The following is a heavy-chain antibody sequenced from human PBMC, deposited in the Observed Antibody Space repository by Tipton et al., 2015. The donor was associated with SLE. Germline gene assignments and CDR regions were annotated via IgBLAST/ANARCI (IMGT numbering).Heavy chain of an antibody. Sequence: QLVQSGAEVKKPGASVKVSCKASGYTFSNYVVQWVRQAPGQRPQWMGWINAGNGFTEYSQEFQGRITITWDTAASTAYMELSSLRSEDMAVYYCARGNEYYYYYMDVWGKGTTITVSS. D-gene: IGHD1-1*01. CDR3: ARGNEYYYYYMDV. V-gene: IGHV1-3*03. J-gene: IGHJ6*03. CDR1: GYTFSNYV. CDR2: INAGNGFT.